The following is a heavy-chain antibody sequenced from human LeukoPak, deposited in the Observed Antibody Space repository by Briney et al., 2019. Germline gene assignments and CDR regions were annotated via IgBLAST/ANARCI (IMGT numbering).Heavy chain of an antibody. V-gene: IGHV3-7*03. CDR1: GFTFSSYW. CDR2: IKQDGSEK. Sequence: PGGSLRLSCAASGFTFSSYWMSWVRQAPGKGLEWVANIKQDGSEKYYVDSVKGRFTISRDNAKNSLYLQMNSLRAEDTAVYYCASPWIQLYDTFRDYWGQGTLVTVSS. CDR3: ASPWIQLYDTFRDY. D-gene: IGHD5-18*01. J-gene: IGHJ4*02.